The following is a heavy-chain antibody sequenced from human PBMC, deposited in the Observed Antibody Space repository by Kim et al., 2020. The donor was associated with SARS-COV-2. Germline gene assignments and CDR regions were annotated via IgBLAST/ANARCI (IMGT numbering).Heavy chain of an antibody. Sequence: YNPSLKSRVTISVDTSKNQFSLKLSSVTAADTAVYYCARGGGDYGDAFDIWGQGTMVTVSS. CDR3: ARGGGDYGDAFDI. J-gene: IGHJ3*02. D-gene: IGHD4-17*01. V-gene: IGHV4-31*02.